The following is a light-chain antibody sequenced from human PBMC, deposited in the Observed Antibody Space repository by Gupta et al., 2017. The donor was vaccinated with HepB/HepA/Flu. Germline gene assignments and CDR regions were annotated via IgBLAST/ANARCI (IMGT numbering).Light chain of an antibody. V-gene: IGKV3-20*01. CDR1: QSVTSNY. CDR3: QQYGTIPPT. J-gene: IGKJ3*01. CDR2: GAS. Sequence: EIVLTQSPGTLSLSQGETATLSCRASQSVTSNYLAWYQHKGGQAPRLLIYGASTRATGIPDRFSGSGSGTDFTLTISRLEPEDFAAYYCQQYGTIPPTFSPGTKVDIE.